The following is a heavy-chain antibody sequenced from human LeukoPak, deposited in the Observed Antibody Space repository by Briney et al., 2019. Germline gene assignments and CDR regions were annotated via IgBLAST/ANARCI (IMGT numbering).Heavy chain of an antibody. D-gene: IGHD3-10*01. CDR2: IKRDGSEK. CDR3: ARESWGSGSYYFDY. V-gene: IGHV3-7*01. J-gene: IGHJ4*02. Sequence: GGSLRLSCAASGFTFSSYWMSWVRQAPGKGLEWVANIKRDGSEKYYVDSVKGRFTISRDNAKNSLYLQMNSLRAEDTAVYYCARESWGSGSYYFDYWGQGTLVTVSS. CDR1: GFTFSSYW.